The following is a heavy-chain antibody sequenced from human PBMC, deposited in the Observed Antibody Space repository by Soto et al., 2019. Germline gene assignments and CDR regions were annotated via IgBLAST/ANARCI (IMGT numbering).Heavy chain of an antibody. D-gene: IGHD2-15*01. V-gene: IGHV4-34*01. J-gene: IGHJ4*02. CDR1: GGSFSGYY. Sequence: QVQLQQWGAGLLKPSETLSLTCAVYGGSFSGYYWSWIRQPPGKGLEWIGEINHSGSTNYSPALKSRVTISVDTSKNQFSLKLSSVTAADTAVYYCASADCSGGSCYSWGDYWGQGTLVTVSS. CDR2: INHSGST. CDR3: ASADCSGGSCYSWGDY.